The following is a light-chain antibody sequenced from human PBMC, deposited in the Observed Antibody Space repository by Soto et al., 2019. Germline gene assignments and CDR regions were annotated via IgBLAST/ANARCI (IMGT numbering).Light chain of an antibody. CDR1: QSVSSSY. CDR2: GAS. J-gene: IGKJ1*01. CDR3: QHYGDSSWT. V-gene: IGKV3-20*01. Sequence: EIVLTQSPGTLSLSPGKRATLSCRASQSVSSSYLAWYQQKPGQAPRPLIFGASSRASGIPDRFSGSGSGTDFTLTISRLEPEDFALYYCQHYGDSSWTFGQGTKVDIK.